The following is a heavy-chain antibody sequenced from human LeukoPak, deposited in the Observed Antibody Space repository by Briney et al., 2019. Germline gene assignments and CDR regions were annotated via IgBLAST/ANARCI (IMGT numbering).Heavy chain of an antibody. CDR1: GFTFSSHA. V-gene: IGHV3-7*01. CDR2: IRQDGTEK. CDR3: ARGRAVADY. Sequence: GGSLRLSCAASGFTFSSHAMNWVRQAPGKGLEWVANIRQDGTEKYYVDSVKGRFTISRDNAKNSLYLQMNSLRAEDTAVYYCARGRAVADYWGQGTLVTVSS. D-gene: IGHD6-19*01. J-gene: IGHJ4*02.